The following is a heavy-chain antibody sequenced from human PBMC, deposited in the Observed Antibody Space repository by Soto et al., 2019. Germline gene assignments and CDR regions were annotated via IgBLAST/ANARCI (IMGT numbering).Heavy chain of an antibody. CDR1: GGSFSVYY. D-gene: IGHD2-2*01. Sequence: SETLSLTCAVYGGSFSVYYWSWIRQPPGKGLEWIGEINHSGSTNYNPSLKSRVTISVDTSKNQFSLKLISVTAADTAVYYCARGLHQLPPGGYWGQGTLVTVSS. V-gene: IGHV4-34*01. CDR2: INHSGST. J-gene: IGHJ4*02. CDR3: ARGLHQLPPGGY.